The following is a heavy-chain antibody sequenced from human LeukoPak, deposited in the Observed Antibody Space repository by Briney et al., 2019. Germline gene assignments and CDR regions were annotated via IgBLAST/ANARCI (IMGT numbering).Heavy chain of an antibody. CDR2: ISGSGDST. Sequence: GGSLRLSCAASGFTFSSDAMSWVRQAPGKGLEWVSPISGSGDSTYYADSVKGRFTISRDNSKNTLYLQMNSLRAEDTAVYYCAKDAFIAAGTFDYWGQGTLVTVSS. D-gene: IGHD6-13*01. V-gene: IGHV3-23*01. J-gene: IGHJ4*02. CDR1: GFTFSSDA. CDR3: AKDAFIAAGTFDY.